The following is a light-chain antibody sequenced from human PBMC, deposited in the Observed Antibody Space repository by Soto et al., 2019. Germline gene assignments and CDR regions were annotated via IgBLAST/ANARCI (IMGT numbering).Light chain of an antibody. CDR1: QSVSNSF. J-gene: IGKJ4*01. CDR2: GAS. Sequence: EVVLTQSPGTLSLSPGERASLSCRASQSVSNSFLAWYQQKAGQSPRLLIYGASTRASGIPDRFSGSGSGTDFTLTISRLEPEDLAVYYCQRYGSSPLTFGGGTKVDNK. CDR3: QRYGSSPLT. V-gene: IGKV3-20*01.